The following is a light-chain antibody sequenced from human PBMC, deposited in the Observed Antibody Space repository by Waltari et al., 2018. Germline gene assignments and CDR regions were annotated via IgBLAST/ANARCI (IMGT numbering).Light chain of an antibody. V-gene: IGLV2-14*03. J-gene: IGLJ2*01. CDR3: GSFISSTTGI. CDR2: DAI. CDR1: SSDVGGYKY. Sequence: QSALTQPASLSGSPGQSSTIPCTVTSSDVGGYKYVSWYQQNPAKAPKVIISDAINRPSGVSTRFSGSKSGNSASLTISGLQAEDEADYYCGSFISSTTGIFGGGTRLTVL.